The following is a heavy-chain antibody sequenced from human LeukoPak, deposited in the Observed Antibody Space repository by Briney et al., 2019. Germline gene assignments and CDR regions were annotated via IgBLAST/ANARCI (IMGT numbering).Heavy chain of an antibody. V-gene: IGHV4-59*12. CDR2: IYYSGST. D-gene: IGHD2-2*03. CDR3: ARMDDDAFDI. J-gene: IGHJ3*02. Sequence: KTSETLSLTCTVSGGSISSYYWSWIRQPPGKGLEWIGYIYYSGSTNYNPSLKSRVTISVDTSKNQFSLKLSSVTAVDTAVYYCARMDDDAFDIWGQGTMVTVSS. CDR1: GGSISSYY.